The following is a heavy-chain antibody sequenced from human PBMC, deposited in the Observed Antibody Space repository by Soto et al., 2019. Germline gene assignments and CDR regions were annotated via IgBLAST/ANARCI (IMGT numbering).Heavy chain of an antibody. J-gene: IGHJ4*02. CDR1: GFFFSSYT. CDR2: FSATSENT. D-gene: IGHD1-26*01. V-gene: IGHV3-23*01. CDR3: AKARDQKWVRLPFCY. Sequence: EVQLLESGGGLVQPGGSLRISCVGSGFFFSSYTMTWVRQAPGKGLEWVSSFSATSENTYYADSVRGRFTISRDNSKNTICLQMHSLTAEETAMDYCAKARDQKWVRLPFCYWGQGSLVSVSS.